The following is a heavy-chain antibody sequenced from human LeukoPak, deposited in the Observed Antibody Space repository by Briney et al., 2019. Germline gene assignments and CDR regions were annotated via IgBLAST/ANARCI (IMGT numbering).Heavy chain of an antibody. V-gene: IGHV4-38-2*02. CDR3: ARDLEDYYDSSGYAAFDY. CDR2: IYHSGST. D-gene: IGHD3-22*01. J-gene: IGHJ4*02. Sequence: ASETLSLTCAVSGYSISSGYYWGWIRQPPGKGLEWIGSIYHSGSTHYNPSLKSRVTISVDTSKNQFSLRLRSVTAADTAVYYCARDLEDYYDSSGYAAFDYWGQGTLVTVSS. CDR1: GYSISSGYY.